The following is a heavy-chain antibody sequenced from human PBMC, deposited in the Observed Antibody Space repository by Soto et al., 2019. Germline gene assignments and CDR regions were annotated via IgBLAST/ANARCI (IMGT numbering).Heavy chain of an antibody. D-gene: IGHD2-15*01. CDR2: IYYSGST. V-gene: IGHV4-31*03. CDR1: GGSISSGGYY. Sequence: QVQLQESGPGLVKPSQTLSLTCTVSGGSISSGGYYWSWNRQHPGKGLEWIGYIYYSGSTYYNPSLKSRVTISVDTSKNQFSLKLSSVTAADTAVYYCASGGYCSGGSCYSSFDYWGQGTLVTVSS. J-gene: IGHJ4*02. CDR3: ASGGYCSGGSCYSSFDY.